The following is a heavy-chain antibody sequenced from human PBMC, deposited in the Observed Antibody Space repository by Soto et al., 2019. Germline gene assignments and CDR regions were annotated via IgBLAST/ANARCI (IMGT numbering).Heavy chain of an antibody. CDR2: IYYSGSN. Sequence: QVQLQESGPGLVKPSETLSLTCTVSGGSISSYYWSWIRQPPGKGLEWIGYIYYSGSNNYNPSLKSRVTISVDTSKNQFSLKLSSVTAADTAVYYCASTAHSSGWYSGGFDYWGQGTLVTVSS. D-gene: IGHD6-19*01. CDR1: GGSISSYY. J-gene: IGHJ4*02. CDR3: ASTAHSSGWYSGGFDY. V-gene: IGHV4-59*01.